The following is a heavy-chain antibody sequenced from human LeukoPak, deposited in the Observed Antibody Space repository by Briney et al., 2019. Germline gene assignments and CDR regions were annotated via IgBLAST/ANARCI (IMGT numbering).Heavy chain of an antibody. V-gene: IGHV3-21*01. CDR2: ISSSSSYI. J-gene: IGHJ4*02. D-gene: IGHD1-26*01. CDR3: AREVGAPDY. Sequence: GGSLRLSCAASGFTVSSNYMSWVRQAPGKGLEWVSSISSSSSYIYYADSVKGRFTISRDNAKNSLYLQMNSLRAEDTAVYYCAREVGAPDYWGQGTLVTVSS. CDR1: GFTVSSNY.